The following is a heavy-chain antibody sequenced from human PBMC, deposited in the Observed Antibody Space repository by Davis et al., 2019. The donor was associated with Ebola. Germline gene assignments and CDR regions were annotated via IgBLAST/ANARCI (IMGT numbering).Heavy chain of an antibody. J-gene: IGHJ3*02. D-gene: IGHD3-10*01. V-gene: IGHV1-69*06. CDR2: IIPIFGTT. CDR3: AREGYVLPDAFDI. CDR1: GYIFTSYA. Sequence: SVKVSCKASGYIFTSYAIHWVRQAPGQRLEWMGGIIPIFGTTNYAQKFQGRVTITADKSTSTAYMELSSLRSEDTAVYYCAREGYVLPDAFDIWGQGTMVTVSS.